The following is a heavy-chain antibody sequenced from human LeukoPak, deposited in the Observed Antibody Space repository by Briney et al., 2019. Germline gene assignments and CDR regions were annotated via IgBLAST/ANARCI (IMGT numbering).Heavy chain of an antibody. D-gene: IGHD4-17*01. V-gene: IGHV3-43*02. J-gene: IGHJ4*02. CDR3: ANGDYVD. CDR1: GFTFDDYA. Sequence: GGSLRLSCAASGFTFDDYAMHWVRQAPGKGLEWVSLISGDGGSTYYAGSVKGRFTISRDNSKNSLYLQMNSLRTEDTALYYCANGDYVDWGQGTLVTVSS. CDR2: ISGDGGST.